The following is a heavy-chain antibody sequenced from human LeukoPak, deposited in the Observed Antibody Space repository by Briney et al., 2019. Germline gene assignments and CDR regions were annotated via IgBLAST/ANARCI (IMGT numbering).Heavy chain of an antibody. D-gene: IGHD4-17*01. CDR2: TSHDGSYK. V-gene: IGHV3-30*04. J-gene: IGHJ4*02. CDR1: GFTFSSYA. CDR3: ATSTLILRLIFDY. Sequence: GGSLRLSCAASGFTFSSYAIHWVRQAPGKGLEWVALTSHDGSYKYYADSVKGRFTISRDNSKNTLYLQMNSLRAEDTAVYYCATSTLILRLIFDYWGQGTLVTVSS.